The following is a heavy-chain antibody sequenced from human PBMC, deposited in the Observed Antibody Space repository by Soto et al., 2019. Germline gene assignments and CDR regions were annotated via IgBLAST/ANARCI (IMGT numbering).Heavy chain of an antibody. CDR1: GFTFSSYG. J-gene: IGHJ5*02. CDR3: ARSRVDSSWYEGGS. V-gene: IGHV3-30*03. D-gene: IGHD6-13*01. CDR2: IAHDGSNQ. Sequence: QVQLVESGGGVVQPGKSLRLSCAASGFTFSSYGMQWVRQAPGKGLDWMAVIAHDGSNQYYTDSVNGRFTISRDNSKNTLYLQMDSLRPEDTAVYFCARSRVDSSWYEGGSWGQGTLVTVSS.